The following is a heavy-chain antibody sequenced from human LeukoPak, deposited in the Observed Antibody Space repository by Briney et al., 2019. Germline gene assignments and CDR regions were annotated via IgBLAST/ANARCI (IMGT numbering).Heavy chain of an antibody. J-gene: IGHJ4*02. CDR2: IYNSGST. CDR1: GGSISSYY. V-gene: IGHV4-59*01. CDR3: ARGGDYVWGSYREGYYFDY. D-gene: IGHD3-16*02. Sequence: SETLSLTCTVSGGSISSYYWSWIRQPPGKGLEWIGYIYNSGSTNYNPSLRSRVTISVDTSKNQFSLKLSSVTAADTAVYYCARGGDYVWGSYREGYYFDYWGQGTLVTVSS.